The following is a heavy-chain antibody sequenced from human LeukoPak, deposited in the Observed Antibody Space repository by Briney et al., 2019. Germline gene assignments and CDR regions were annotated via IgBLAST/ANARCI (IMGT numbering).Heavy chain of an antibody. J-gene: IGHJ4*02. CDR1: ALTSGSYE. CDR2: ISSSGSTI. V-gene: IGHV3-48*03. D-gene: IGHD5-18*01. Sequence: PGGSRRPAWAPAALTSGSYEINWVRQAPGKGLEWVSYISSSGSTIYYADSVKGRFTISRDNAKNSLYLQINSLRAEDTAVYYCARFVGYSYGSDDWGQGTLVTVSS. CDR3: ARFVGYSYGSDD.